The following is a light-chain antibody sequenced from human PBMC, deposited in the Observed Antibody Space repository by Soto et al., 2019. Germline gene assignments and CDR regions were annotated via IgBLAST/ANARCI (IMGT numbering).Light chain of an antibody. CDR2: DAS. J-gene: IGKJ5*01. V-gene: IGKV3-11*01. CDR3: QQRSNWPPVT. Sequence: DIVLTQSPATLSLSPGERATLSCRASQSVSNNYLAWYQQKPGQAPRLLIYDASNRATGIPARFSGSGSGTDFTLTISSLEPEDFAVYYCQQRSNWPPVTFGQGTRLEIK. CDR1: QSVSNNY.